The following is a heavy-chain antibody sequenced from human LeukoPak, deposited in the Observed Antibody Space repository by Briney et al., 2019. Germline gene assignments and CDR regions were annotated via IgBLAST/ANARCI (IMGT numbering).Heavy chain of an antibody. CDR3: ARDNLDEYASAEGAPIHHWYFDL. CDR2: IIPIFGTA. J-gene: IGHJ2*01. CDR1: GGTFSSYA. V-gene: IGHV1-69*06. Sequence: SVKVSCKASGGTFSSYAISWVRQAPGQGLEWMGGIIPIFGTANYAQKFQGRVTITADKSTSTAYMGLSSLRSEDTAVYYCARDNLDEYASAEGAPIHHWYFDLWGRGTLVTVSS. D-gene: IGHD2-2*01.